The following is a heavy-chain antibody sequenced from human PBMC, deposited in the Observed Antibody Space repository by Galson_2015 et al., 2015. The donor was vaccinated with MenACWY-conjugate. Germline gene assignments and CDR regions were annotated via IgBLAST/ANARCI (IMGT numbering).Heavy chain of an antibody. CDR1: GFIFSNYV. V-gene: IGHV3-21*06. Sequence: SLRLSCAASGFIFSNYVINWVRQAPGKGLEWVSAIGGGDEYTYYPDSLKGRITISRDNAKNSLFLQVNNLTAEDTGVYYCAREGNQILGSGYYFDLWGRGTLVVVSS. D-gene: IGHD1-14*01. J-gene: IGHJ2*01. CDR3: AREGNQILGSGYYFDL. CDR2: IGGGDEYT.